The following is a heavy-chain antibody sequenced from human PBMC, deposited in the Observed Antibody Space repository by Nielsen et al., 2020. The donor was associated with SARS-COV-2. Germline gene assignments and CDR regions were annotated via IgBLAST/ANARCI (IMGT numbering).Heavy chain of an antibody. V-gene: IGHV1-69*13. J-gene: IGHJ4*02. CDR1: GGTFSTYA. CDR2: IIPMFGTA. Sequence: SVKVSCKASGGTFSTYAISWVRQAPGQGLEWMGGIIPMFGTANYTQKFQRRVTITADESTSTAYMELNSLRSEDTAVYYCATEGDERFGCGNTSCSPLGNWGQGTLVTVSS. CDR3: ATEGDERFGCGNTSCSPLGN. D-gene: IGHD2-2*01.